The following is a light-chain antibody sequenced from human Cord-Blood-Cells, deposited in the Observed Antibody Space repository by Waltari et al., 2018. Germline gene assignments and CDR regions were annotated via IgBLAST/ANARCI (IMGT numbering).Light chain of an antibody. V-gene: IGKV3-20*01. CDR3: QQYGSSPYT. CDR1: QSVSSSY. J-gene: IGKJ2*01. CDR2: GAS. Sequence: VLTQSPGTLSLSPGERATLSCRASQSVSSSYLAWYQQKPGQAPRLLIYGASSRATGIPDRFSGSGSGTDFTLTISRLEPEDFAVYYCQQYGSSPYTFGQGTKLEIK.